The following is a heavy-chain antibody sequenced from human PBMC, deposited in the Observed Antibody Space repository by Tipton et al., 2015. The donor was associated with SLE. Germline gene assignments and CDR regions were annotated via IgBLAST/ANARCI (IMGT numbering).Heavy chain of an antibody. D-gene: IGHD5-12*01. V-gene: IGHV4-34*01. CDR3: ARGRDIVATIRFDY. CDR1: GGSFSGYY. CDR2: INHSGST. Sequence: TLSLTCAVYGGSFSGYYWSWIRQPPGKGLEWIGEINHSGSTNYNPSLKSRVTISVDTSKNQFSPKLSSVTAADTAVYYCARGRDIVATIRFDYWGQGTLVTVSS. J-gene: IGHJ4*02.